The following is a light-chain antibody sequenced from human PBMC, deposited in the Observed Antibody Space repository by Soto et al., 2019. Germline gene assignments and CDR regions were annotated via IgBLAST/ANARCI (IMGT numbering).Light chain of an antibody. CDR2: GNS. CDR3: HSNDSSLSGSGV. V-gene: IGLV1-40*01. Sequence: QSVLTQPPSVSGAPGQRVTISCTGSSSNIAAGYDVHWYQQHPGTAPKLLIYGNSNRPSGVPDRFSGSKSGTSASLAITGFRAEDEADYYCHSNDSSLSGSGVFGGGTKLTVL. J-gene: IGLJ3*02. CDR1: SSNIAAGYD.